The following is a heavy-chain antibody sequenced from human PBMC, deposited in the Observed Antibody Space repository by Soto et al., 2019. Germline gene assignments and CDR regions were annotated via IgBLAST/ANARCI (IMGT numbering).Heavy chain of an antibody. CDR1: GGSISSYY. Sequence: SETLSLTCTVSGGSISSYYWSWIRQPPGKGLEWIGYIYYSGSTNYNPSLKSRVTISVDTSKNQFSLKLSSVTAAGTAVYYCARRYGPGFDYWGQGTLVTVSS. CDR2: IYYSGST. D-gene: IGHD4-17*01. J-gene: IGHJ4*02. CDR3: ARRYGPGFDY. V-gene: IGHV4-59*08.